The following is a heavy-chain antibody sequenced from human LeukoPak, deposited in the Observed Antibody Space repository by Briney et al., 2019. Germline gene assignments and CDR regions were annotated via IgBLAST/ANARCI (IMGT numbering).Heavy chain of an antibody. CDR3: ARDLPDIVSSQRMGD. J-gene: IGHJ4*02. CDR2: IIPILGIA. V-gene: IGHV1-69*04. Sequence: SVKVSCKASGGTFSSYAISWVRQAPGQGLEWMGRIIPILGIANYAQKFRGRVTITADKSTSTAYMELSSLRSEDTAVYYCARDLPDIVSSQRMGDWGQGTLVTVSS. D-gene: IGHD2-15*01. CDR1: GGTFSSYA.